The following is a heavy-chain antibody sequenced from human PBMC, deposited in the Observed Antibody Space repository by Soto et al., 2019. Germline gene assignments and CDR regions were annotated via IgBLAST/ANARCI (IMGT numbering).Heavy chain of an antibody. D-gene: IGHD3-10*01. CDR3: AREPKTYYYGSGSSYFDY. Sequence: GGSLRLSCAASGFTFSSYGMHWVRQAPGKGLEWVAVIWYDGSNKYYADSVKGRFTISRDNSKNTLYLQMNSLRAEDTAVYYCAREPKTYYYGSGSSYFDYWGQGTLVTVSS. CDR2: IWYDGSNK. V-gene: IGHV3-33*01. CDR1: GFTFSSYG. J-gene: IGHJ4*02.